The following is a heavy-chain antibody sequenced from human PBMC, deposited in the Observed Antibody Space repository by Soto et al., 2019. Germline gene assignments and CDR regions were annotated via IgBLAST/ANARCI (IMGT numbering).Heavy chain of an antibody. CDR3: ARAGGYDSKGWFDP. D-gene: IGHD5-12*01. Sequence: SEPLSLTCAVSGGSISSGGYSWSWIRQPPGKGLEWIGYIYHSGSTYYNPSLKSRVTISVDRSKNQFSLKLSSVTAADTAVYYCARAGGYDSKGWFDPWGQGTLVTVSS. CDR2: IYHSGST. J-gene: IGHJ5*02. V-gene: IGHV4-30-2*01. CDR1: GGSISSGGYS.